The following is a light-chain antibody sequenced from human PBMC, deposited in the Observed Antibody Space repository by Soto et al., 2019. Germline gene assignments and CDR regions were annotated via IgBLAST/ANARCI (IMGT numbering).Light chain of an antibody. V-gene: IGKV3-15*01. Sequence: EVVMTQSPATLSVSPGGRATLSCRASQSISDTLAWYQQKPGQAPRLLIYSASRGATGFPARFSGSGSGTDFTLTISSLQSEDFATYYCQQLNSYPITFGQGTRLEIK. CDR1: QSISDT. J-gene: IGKJ5*01. CDR3: QQLNSYPIT. CDR2: SAS.